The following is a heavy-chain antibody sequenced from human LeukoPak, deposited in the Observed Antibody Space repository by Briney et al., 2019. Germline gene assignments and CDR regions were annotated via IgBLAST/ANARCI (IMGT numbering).Heavy chain of an antibody. Sequence: ASVKVSCKASGYTFTSYGISWVRQAPGQGLEWMGWISAYNGNTNYAQKLQGRVTMTTDTSTSTAYMELRSLRSDDTAVYYCARTDPPAATYYYYGMDVWGPGTTVTVSS. CDR3: ARTDPPAATYYYYGMDV. V-gene: IGHV1-18*01. CDR2: ISAYNGNT. J-gene: IGHJ6*02. D-gene: IGHD2-15*01. CDR1: GYTFTSYG.